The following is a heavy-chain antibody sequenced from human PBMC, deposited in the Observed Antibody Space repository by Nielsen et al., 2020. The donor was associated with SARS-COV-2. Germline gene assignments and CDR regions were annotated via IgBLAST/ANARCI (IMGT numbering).Heavy chain of an antibody. Sequence: LKISCAASGFIFGSYTMTYFRQAPGKGLEWVSSISSTSSYIYYADSVKGRFTISRDNAESSLYLQMNSLRAEDTAVYYCATDQYCPNGICSSGGRDYWGQGTLVTVSS. V-gene: IGHV3-21*01. CDR1: GFIFGSYT. D-gene: IGHD2-8*01. CDR2: ISSTSSYI. CDR3: ATDQYCPNGICSSGGRDY. J-gene: IGHJ4*02.